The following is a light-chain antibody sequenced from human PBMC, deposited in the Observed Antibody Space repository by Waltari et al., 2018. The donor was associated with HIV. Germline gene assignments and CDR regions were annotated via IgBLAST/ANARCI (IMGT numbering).Light chain of an antibody. CDR3: QTWDGSTATIF. J-gene: IGLJ2*01. V-gene: IGLV3-1*01. CDR2: ENM. CDR1: KLGQKY. Sequence: SYELAQPPSVSVSPEQTAIISCSGDKLGQKYVSWYQQRPGQSPVLVIYENMKRPSGIPERFSGSNSGNTATLTISETQAMDEADYFCQTWDGSTATIFFGGGTSLTVL.